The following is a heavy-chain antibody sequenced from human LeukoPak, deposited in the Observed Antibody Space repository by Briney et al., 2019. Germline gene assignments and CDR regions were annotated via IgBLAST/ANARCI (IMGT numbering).Heavy chain of an antibody. CDR2: INPNSGGT. CDR3: ARPELDYDILTGYYWDY. J-gene: IGHJ4*02. CDR1: GYTFTSYA. D-gene: IGHD3-9*01. Sequence: GASVKVSCKASGYTFTSYAMNWVRQAPGQGLEWMGWINPNSGGTNYAQKFQGRVTMTRDTSISTAYLQWSSLKASDTAMYYCARPELDYDILTGYYWDYWGQGTLVTVSS. V-gene: IGHV1-2*02.